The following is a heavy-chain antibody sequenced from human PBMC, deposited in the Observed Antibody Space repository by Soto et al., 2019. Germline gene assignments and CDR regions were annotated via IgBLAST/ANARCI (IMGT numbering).Heavy chain of an antibody. Sequence: PSETLSLTCAVYGGSFSGYYWSWIRQPPGKGLEWIGEINHSGSTNYNPSLKSRVTISVDTSKNQFSLKLSSVTAADTAVYYCARGIVAVAGTDHFDYWGQGTLVTVSS. J-gene: IGHJ4*02. CDR1: GGSFSGYY. CDR3: ARGIVAVAGTDHFDY. D-gene: IGHD6-19*01. CDR2: INHSGST. V-gene: IGHV4-34*01.